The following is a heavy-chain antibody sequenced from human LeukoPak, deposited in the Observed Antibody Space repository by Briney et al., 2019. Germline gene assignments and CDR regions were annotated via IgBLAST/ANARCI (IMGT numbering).Heavy chain of an antibody. CDR1: GYTLTELS. D-gene: IGHD2-2*01. Sequence: ASVKVSCKVSGYTLTELSMHWVRQAPGKGLEWMGGFDPEDGETIYAQKFQGRVTITADESTSTAYMELSSLRSEDTAVYYCARDIVVVPAAPHAFDIWGQGTMVTVSS. CDR2: FDPEDGET. CDR3: ARDIVVVPAAPHAFDI. J-gene: IGHJ3*02. V-gene: IGHV1-24*01.